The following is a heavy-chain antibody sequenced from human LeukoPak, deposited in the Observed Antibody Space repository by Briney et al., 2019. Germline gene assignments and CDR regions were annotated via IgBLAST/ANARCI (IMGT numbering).Heavy chain of an antibody. Sequence: SETLSLTCTVSGGSISSYYWSWIRQPPGKGLEWIGYIYYSGSTNYNPSLKSRVTISVDTSKNQFSLKLSSVTAADTAVYYCARADIVGATWGAFDIWGQGTMVPVSS. V-gene: IGHV4-59*01. CDR2: IYYSGST. J-gene: IGHJ3*02. CDR1: GGSISSYY. CDR3: ARADIVGATWGAFDI. D-gene: IGHD1-26*01.